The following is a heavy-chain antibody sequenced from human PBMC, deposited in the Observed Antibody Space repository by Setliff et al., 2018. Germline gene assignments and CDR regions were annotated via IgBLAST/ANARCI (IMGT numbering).Heavy chain of an antibody. CDR1: GGTFSDYY. Sequence: PSETLSLTCAASGGTFSDYYWTWIRQPPGKGLEWIGEINHSGSTNYNPSLKSRVTISVDKSTNQFSLKLNSVTAADTAVYNCARMSGFLYMDVWGKGTTVTVSS. CDR3: ARMSGFLYMDV. D-gene: IGHD3-3*01. V-gene: IGHV4-34*01. CDR2: INHSGST. J-gene: IGHJ6*03.